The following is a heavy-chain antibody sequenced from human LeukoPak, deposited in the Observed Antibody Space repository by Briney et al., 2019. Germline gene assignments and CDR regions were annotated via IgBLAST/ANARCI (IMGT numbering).Heavy chain of an antibody. CDR1: GGSISSYY. D-gene: IGHD5-12*01. Sequence: SETLSLTCTVSGGSISSYYWSWIRQPPGKGLEWIGYIYYSGGTNYNPSLKSRVTISVDTSKNQFSLKLSSVTAADTAVYYCARAGSGYPLDYWGQGTLVTVSS. J-gene: IGHJ4*02. CDR2: IYYSGGT. V-gene: IGHV4-59*12. CDR3: ARAGSGYPLDY.